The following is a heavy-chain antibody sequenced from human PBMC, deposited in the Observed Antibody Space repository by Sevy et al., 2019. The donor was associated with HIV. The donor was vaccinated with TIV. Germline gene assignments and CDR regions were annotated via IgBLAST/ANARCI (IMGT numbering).Heavy chain of an antibody. CDR3: ARDLPPSATTVAHFDY. CDR2: ISSRGSAT. Sequence: GGSLRLSCAASGFIFSSYEMTWVRQAPGKGLEWVSSISSRGSATYYANSVRGRFPIFRDNAENSLYLQMSGLRVEDTAVYYCARDLPPSATTVAHFDYWGQGTLVTVSS. V-gene: IGHV3-48*03. CDR1: GFIFSSYE. D-gene: IGHD4-17*01. J-gene: IGHJ4*02.